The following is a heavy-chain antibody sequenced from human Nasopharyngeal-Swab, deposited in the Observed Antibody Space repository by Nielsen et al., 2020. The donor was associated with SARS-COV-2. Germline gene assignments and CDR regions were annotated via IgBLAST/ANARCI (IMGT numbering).Heavy chain of an antibody. V-gene: IGHV3-7*01. CDR2: IKQDGSEK. J-gene: IGHJ6*02. Sequence: GESLKISCAASGFTFSRYWMSWVRQAPGKGLEWVANIKQDGSEKDYVDSVKGRFTISRDNAKNSLYLQMNSLRAEDTAVYYCARGKREDRGWFPYNSYFYYYGMDVWGQGTTVTVSS. D-gene: IGHD6-19*01. CDR1: GFTFSRYW. CDR3: ARGKREDRGWFPYNSYFYYYGMDV.